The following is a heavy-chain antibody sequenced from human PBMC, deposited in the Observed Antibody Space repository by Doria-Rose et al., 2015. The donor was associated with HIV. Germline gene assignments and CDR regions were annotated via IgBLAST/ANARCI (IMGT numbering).Heavy chain of an antibody. V-gene: IGHV4-30-4*01. J-gene: IGHJ4*02. Sequence: QVQLQESGPGLVRPSQTLSLTCTVSGDSISSGDSFWSWIRQPPGKGPEWIVYISSSGTTYYYPSIRGRLTISLDASKHQYSLNLSSVSAADTAVYYCARARNYGFPHFFDFWGQGTLVTVSS. CDR2: ISSSGTT. CDR1: GDSISSGDSF. CDR3: ARARNYGFPHFFDF. D-gene: IGHD3-10*01.